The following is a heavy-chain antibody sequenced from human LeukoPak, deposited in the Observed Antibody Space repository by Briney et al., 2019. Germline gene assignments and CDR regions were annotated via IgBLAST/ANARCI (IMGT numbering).Heavy chain of an antibody. D-gene: IGHD5-18*01. CDR3: ARRRGYSYGPFDY. CDR1: GFTFSTYW. Sequence: GGSLRLSCAASGFTFSTYWMSWVRQAPGKGLEWVANIHQDGDEKYYVDSVKGRFTISRDNAKNSLYLQMNSLRAKDTAVYYCARRRGYSYGPFDYWGQGTLVTVSS. J-gene: IGHJ4*02. CDR2: IHQDGDEK. V-gene: IGHV3-7*01.